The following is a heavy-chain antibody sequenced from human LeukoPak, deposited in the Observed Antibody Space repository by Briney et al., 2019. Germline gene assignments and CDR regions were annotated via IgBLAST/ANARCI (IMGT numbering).Heavy chain of an antibody. Sequence: SETLSLTCTVSGGSISSYYWSWIRQPAGKGLEWIGRIYTSGSTNYNPSLKSRVTMSVDTSKNQFSLKLSSVTAADTAVYYCAREERGYSYVLFDYWGQGTLVTVSS. CDR3: AREERGYSYVLFDY. J-gene: IGHJ4*02. D-gene: IGHD5-18*01. CDR1: GGSISSYY. CDR2: IYTSGST. V-gene: IGHV4-4*07.